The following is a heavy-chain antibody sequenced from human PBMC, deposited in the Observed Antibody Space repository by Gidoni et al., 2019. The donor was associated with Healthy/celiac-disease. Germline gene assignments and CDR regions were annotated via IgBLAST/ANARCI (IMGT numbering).Heavy chain of an antibody. Sequence: QVQLQQWGAGLLKPSETLSLTCAVDGGSFSGYYWSWIRQPPGKGLEWIGEINHSGSTNYNPSLKSRVTISVDTSKNQFSLKLSSVTAADTAVYYCARGRHKNYSSGWYRGDCAFDIWGQGTMVTVSS. J-gene: IGHJ3*02. CDR1: GGSFSGYY. CDR3: ARGRHKNYSSGWYRGDCAFDI. D-gene: IGHD6-19*01. V-gene: IGHV4-34*01. CDR2: INHSGST.